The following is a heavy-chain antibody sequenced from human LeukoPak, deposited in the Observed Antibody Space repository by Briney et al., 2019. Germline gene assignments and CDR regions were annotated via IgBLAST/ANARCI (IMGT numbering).Heavy chain of an antibody. V-gene: IGHV4-34*01. J-gene: IGHJ4*02. CDR3: ARLTKSRIILTGYYKNDY. CDR1: GGSFSGYY. CDR2: INHSGST. D-gene: IGHD3-9*01. Sequence: SETLSLTCAVYGGSFSGYYWSWIRQPPGKGLEWIGEINHSGSTNYNPSLKTRVTLSLDMSKNQFSLRLTSVTAADTAVYYCARLTKSRIILTGYYKNDYWGQGTLVTVSS.